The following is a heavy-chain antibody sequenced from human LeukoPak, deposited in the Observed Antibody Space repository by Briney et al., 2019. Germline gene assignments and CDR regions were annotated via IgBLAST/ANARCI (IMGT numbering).Heavy chain of an antibody. V-gene: IGHV1-2*02. D-gene: IGHD3-10*01. CDR3: ARGVGGSGSYYILYFDY. CDR1: GSTFTGYY. J-gene: IGHJ4*02. Sequence: ASVKVSCKASGSTFTGYYMHWVRQAPGQGLEWMGWINPNSGGTNYAQKFQGRVTMTRDTSISTAYMELSRLRSDDTAVYYCARGVGGSGSYYILYFDYWGQGTLVTVSS. CDR2: INPNSGGT.